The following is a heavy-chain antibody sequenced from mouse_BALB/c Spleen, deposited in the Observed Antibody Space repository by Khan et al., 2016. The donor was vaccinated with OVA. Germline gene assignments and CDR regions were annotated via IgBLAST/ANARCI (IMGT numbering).Heavy chain of an antibody. J-gene: IGHJ4*01. V-gene: IGHV9-3-1*01. Sequence: QIQLVQSGPEVKKPGETVKISCKASGHTFTKFGMNWVKQAPGKGLKWMGCINTYTGKPTYADDFNGRFAFSLETSSSTAYLQINNLKIEDTATYSCARPPYCSYVLDNWGQGTSVTVSS. CDR1: GHTFTKFG. D-gene: IGHD2-10*01. CDR3: ARPPYCSYVLDN. CDR2: INTYTGKP.